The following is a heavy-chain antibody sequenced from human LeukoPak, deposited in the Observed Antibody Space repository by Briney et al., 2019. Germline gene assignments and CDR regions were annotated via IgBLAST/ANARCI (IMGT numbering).Heavy chain of an antibody. V-gene: IGHV3-30*03. J-gene: IGHJ1*01. CDR3: ARRPVAAEYFQH. CDR2: ISYDESKI. CDR1: AFIFSGHW. D-gene: IGHD6-25*01. Sequence: NPGGSLRLSCEGSAFIFSGHWMNWVRQAPGEGLEWVAVISYDESKIYYADSVKGRFTIPRDLSTNTLYLQMNSLTTEDTAMYFCARRPVAAEYFQHWGQGTLVTVSS.